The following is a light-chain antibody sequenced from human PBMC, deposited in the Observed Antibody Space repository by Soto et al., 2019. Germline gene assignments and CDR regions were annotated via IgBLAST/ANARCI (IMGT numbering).Light chain of an antibody. CDR2: GAS. CDR1: QSVTSNY. J-gene: IGKJ3*01. CDR3: QQYGTSPFT. V-gene: IGKV3-20*01. Sequence: EIVMTQSPGTLSLSPVERATLSCMASQSVTSNYLAWYQQRPGQAPRLLIYGASSRATGIPDRFSGSGSGTDFTLTISRLEPEDFAVYYCQQYGTSPFTFGPGTKVDIK.